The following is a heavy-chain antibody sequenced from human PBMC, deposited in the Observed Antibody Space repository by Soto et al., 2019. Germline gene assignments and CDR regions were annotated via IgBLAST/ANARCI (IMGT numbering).Heavy chain of an antibody. CDR1: GGTFSSYA. J-gene: IGHJ4*02. Sequence: QVQLVQSGAEVKKPGSSVKVSCQASGGTFSSYAISWVRQAPGQGLEWMGGIIPIFGTANYAQKFQGRVTITADESTSTAYMELSSLRSEDTAVYYCARVRVRGDYDEYYFDYCGQGTLVTVSS. V-gene: IGHV1-69*01. D-gene: IGHD4-17*01. CDR3: ARVRVRGDYDEYYFDY. CDR2: IIPIFGTA.